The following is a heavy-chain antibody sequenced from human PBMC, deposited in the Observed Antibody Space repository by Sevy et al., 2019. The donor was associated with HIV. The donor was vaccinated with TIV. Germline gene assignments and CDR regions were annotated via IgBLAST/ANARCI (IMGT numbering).Heavy chain of an antibody. J-gene: IGHJ3*02. D-gene: IGHD1-26*01. Sequence: GGSLRLSCAASGFTFDDYAMHWVRQAPGKGLEWVSGISWNSGSIGYADSVKGRFTISRDNATNSLYLQMNSLRAEDTALYYCAKDILSNYSGSYYPRFRAFDIWGQGTMVTVSS. CDR3: AKDILSNYSGSYYPRFRAFDI. CDR1: GFTFDDYA. CDR2: ISWNSGSI. V-gene: IGHV3-9*01.